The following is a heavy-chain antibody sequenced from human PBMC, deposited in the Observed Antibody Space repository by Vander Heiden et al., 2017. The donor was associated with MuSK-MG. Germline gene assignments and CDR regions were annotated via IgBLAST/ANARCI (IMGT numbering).Heavy chain of an antibody. CDR3: ARGWRWCASGNYHWNAFDM. V-gene: IGHV3-7*03. CDR1: GFTLSSHW. CDR2: IKQDGSEK. Sequence: EVQLVESGGGLVQPGGYLRLSCAASGFTLSSHWLSWVRQAPGKGLEWVANIKQDGSEKYYVDSVEGRFTISRDNAKNSLYRQMNSLTAEDTAVYYCARGWRWCASGNYHWNAFDMWGKGTMVTVSS. D-gene: IGHD3-10*01. J-gene: IGHJ3*02.